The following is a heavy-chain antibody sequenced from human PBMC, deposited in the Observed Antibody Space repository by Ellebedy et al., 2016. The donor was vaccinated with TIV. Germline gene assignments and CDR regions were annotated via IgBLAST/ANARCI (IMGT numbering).Heavy chain of an antibody. Sequence: PGGSLRLSCAASGFTFSNYAMSWVRQAPGKGLEWVSALGGSSENTYYADSVRGRFTISRDNSKNTLYLQMDSLRAEDTATYYCVKGSGTMDVWGQGTTVTVSS. D-gene: IGHD1-1*01. CDR2: LGGSSENT. CDR1: GFTFSNYA. J-gene: IGHJ6*02. CDR3: VKGSGTMDV. V-gene: IGHV3-23*01.